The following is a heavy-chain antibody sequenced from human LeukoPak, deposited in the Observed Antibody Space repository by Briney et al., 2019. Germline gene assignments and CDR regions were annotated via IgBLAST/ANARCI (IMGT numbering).Heavy chain of an antibody. J-gene: IGHJ4*02. CDR1: GFTFSTYW. V-gene: IGHV3-74*01. D-gene: IGHD3-9*01. CDR2: INIDGSST. CDR3: ARGAQLTGMASDH. Sequence: RGSLRLSCVASGFTFSTYWMHWVRQAPGKGLVWVSRINIDGSSTNYADSVKGRFTISRDNAKNTLYMQMNSLRGEDTAVYYCARGAQLTGMASDHWGQGTLVTVSS.